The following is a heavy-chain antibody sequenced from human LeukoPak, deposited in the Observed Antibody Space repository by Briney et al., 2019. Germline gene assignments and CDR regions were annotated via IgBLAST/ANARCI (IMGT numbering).Heavy chain of an antibody. D-gene: IGHD3-10*01. CDR3: ARAHGSGSYTGIDY. V-gene: IGHV3-30*04. J-gene: IGHJ4*02. CDR2: ISYDGSNK. Sequence: LPGGSLRLSCAASGFTFSSYAMHWVRQAPGKGLEWVAVISYDGSNKYYADSVKGRFTISRDNSKNTLYLQMNSLRAEDTAVYYCARAHGSGSYTGIDYWGQGTLVTVSS. CDR1: GFTFSSYA.